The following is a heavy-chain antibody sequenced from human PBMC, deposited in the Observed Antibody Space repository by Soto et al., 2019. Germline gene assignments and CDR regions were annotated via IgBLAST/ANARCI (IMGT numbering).Heavy chain of an antibody. CDR2: ISSSASNI. V-gene: IGHV3-21*01. CDR3: ARGDTGYCSGGTCYWFDP. Sequence: EVQLVESGGGLVKPGGSLRLSCAASGFSFSSYSMNWVRQAPGKGLEWVSSISSSASNINYADSVKGRFTISRDNAKKSLYLQMNSRRADDTAVYYCARGDTGYCSGGTCYWFDPWGQGTLVTVSS. D-gene: IGHD2-15*01. J-gene: IGHJ5*02. CDR1: GFSFSSYS.